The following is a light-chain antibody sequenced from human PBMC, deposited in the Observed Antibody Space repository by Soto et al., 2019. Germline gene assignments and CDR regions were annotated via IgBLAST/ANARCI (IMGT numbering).Light chain of an antibody. CDR1: SSDVGSHNF. CDR3: SSYTSSSTL. Sequence: QSVLTQPASVSGSPGQSITISCTGTSSDVGSHNFVSWYRQRPGKAPKLMIYAVTDRPSGVSSRFSGSKSGNTASLTISGLQAEDEADYYCSSYTSSSTLFGTGTKVTVL. CDR2: AVT. V-gene: IGLV2-14*02. J-gene: IGLJ1*01.